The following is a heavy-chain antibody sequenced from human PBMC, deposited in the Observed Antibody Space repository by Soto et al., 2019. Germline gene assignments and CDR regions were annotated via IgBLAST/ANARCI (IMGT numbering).Heavy chain of an antibody. CDR3: AKGKSIAVPEGS. CDR2: VSAYNGYT. J-gene: IGHJ5*02. CDR1: GFTFSNYG. Sequence: QAQLVQSGAEVKKPGASVKVSCKGSGFTFSNYGFNWVRQAPGQGLEWVGWVSAYNGYTNSAQKFQDRVIMTTDSSTNTAYMELRGLRPDDTALYYCAKGKSIAVPEGSWGQGTLVIVSS. D-gene: IGHD6-19*01. V-gene: IGHV1-18*01.